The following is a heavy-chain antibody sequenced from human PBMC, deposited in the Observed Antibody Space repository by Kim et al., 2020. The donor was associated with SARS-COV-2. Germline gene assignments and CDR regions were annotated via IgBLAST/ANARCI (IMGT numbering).Heavy chain of an antibody. J-gene: IGHJ4*02. Sequence: GGSLRLSCAASGFTVSSNYMSWVRQAPGKGLEWVSVIYRGGSTYYADSVRDRFTISRDNSKNTLYLQVNSLRAEDTAVYYCARGGVDLGVKNYFDYWGQGTLVTVSS. CDR3: ARGGVDLGVKNYFDY. V-gene: IGHV3-66*01. CDR1: GFTVSSNY. D-gene: IGHD3-16*01. CDR2: IYRGGST.